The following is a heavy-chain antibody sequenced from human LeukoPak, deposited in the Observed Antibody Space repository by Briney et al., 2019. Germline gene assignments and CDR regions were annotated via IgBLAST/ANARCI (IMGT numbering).Heavy chain of an antibody. CDR3: AKGRSQFYYFDY. Sequence: GGSLRLSCAASGFTFSNYGMHWVRQAPGKGLEWEAVISYDGSNKYYADSVKGRFTISRDNSKNTLYLQMNSLRAEDTAVYYCAKGRSQFYYFDYWGQGTLVTVSS. D-gene: IGHD5-24*01. J-gene: IGHJ4*02. CDR2: ISYDGSNK. V-gene: IGHV3-30*18. CDR1: GFTFSNYG.